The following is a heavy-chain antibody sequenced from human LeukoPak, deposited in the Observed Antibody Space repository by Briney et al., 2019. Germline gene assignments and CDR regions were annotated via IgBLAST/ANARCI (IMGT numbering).Heavy chain of an antibody. Sequence: ASVKVSRKASGYTFTSYYLHWVRQAPGQRPEWMGIIYTNDGSARYAQKFQGRVTMTRDPSTGTVYMELSSLSSDDTAVYYCARARAAAGAQYFQHWGQGTLVSASS. CDR1: GYTFTSYY. CDR3: ARARAAAGAQYFQH. CDR2: IYTNDGSA. D-gene: IGHD6-13*01. V-gene: IGHV1-46*01. J-gene: IGHJ1*01.